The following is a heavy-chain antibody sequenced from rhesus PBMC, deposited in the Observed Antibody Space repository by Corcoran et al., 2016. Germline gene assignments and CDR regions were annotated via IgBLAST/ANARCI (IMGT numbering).Heavy chain of an antibody. J-gene: IGHJ4*01. CDR1: GFTFSSYW. D-gene: IGHD4-23*01. V-gene: IGHV3S42*01. Sequence: EVQLVESGGGLAKPGGSLRLSCAASGFTFSSYWMNWVRQTPGKGLEWISAINSGGGSTYYADSVKGRFTISRDNSKNTLSLQMNSLRAEDTAVYYCAKEGRNTGNFDYWGQGVLVTVSS. CDR3: AKEGRNTGNFDY. CDR2: INSGGGST.